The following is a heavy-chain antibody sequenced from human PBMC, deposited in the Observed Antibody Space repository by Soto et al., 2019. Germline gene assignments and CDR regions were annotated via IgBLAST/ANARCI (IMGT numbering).Heavy chain of an antibody. CDR1: GGSISSDY. D-gene: IGHD3-16*01. V-gene: IGHV4-59*08. CDR2: IYYSGSS. Sequence: QVQLQESGPGLVKPSETLSLTCTVSGGSISSDYWSWIRQPPGKGLEWIGYIYYSGSSNYNPSLESRVAISVGTSKNQFSLKLTSVTAADTAVYYCAGHWDWGSLGYWGQGTLVTVSS. CDR3: AGHWDWGSLGY. J-gene: IGHJ4*02.